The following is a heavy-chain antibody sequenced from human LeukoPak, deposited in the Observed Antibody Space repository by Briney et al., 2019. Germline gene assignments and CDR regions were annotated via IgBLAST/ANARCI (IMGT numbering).Heavy chain of an antibody. D-gene: IGHD6-19*01. J-gene: IGHJ4*02. Sequence: ASVKVSCKASGYTFTGYYMHWVRQAPGQGLEWMGWISGYNGNTNYAQKFQGRVTMTTDTSTSTAYMELRSLISDDTAVYYCARGSVAVAGNVDYWGQGTLVTVSS. CDR2: ISGYNGNT. CDR3: ARGSVAVAGNVDY. V-gene: IGHV1-18*04. CDR1: GYTFTGYY.